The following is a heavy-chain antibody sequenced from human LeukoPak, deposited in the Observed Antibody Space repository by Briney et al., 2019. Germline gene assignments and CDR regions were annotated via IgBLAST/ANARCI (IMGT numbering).Heavy chain of an antibody. CDR3: ARDYCSSTSCPFDY. CDR1: GGPFSGYY. J-gene: IGHJ4*02. D-gene: IGHD2-2*01. Sequence: PSETLSLTCAVYGGPFSGYYWSWIRQPPGKGLEWIGEINHSGSTNYNPSLKSRVTISVDTSKNQFSLKLSSVTAADTAVYYCARDYCSSTSCPFDYWGQGTLVTVSS. CDR2: INHSGST. V-gene: IGHV4-34*01.